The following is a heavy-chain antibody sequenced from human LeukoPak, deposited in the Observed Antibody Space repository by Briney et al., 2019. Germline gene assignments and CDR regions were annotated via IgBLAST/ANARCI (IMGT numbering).Heavy chain of an antibody. CDR2: ISSSGSTI. V-gene: IGHV3-48*03. Sequence: GGSLSLSCAVSGFTSCSYEMNWVRPAPGTGLEWVSYISSSGSTIYYADSVKGRFTISRDNAKNSLYLQMNSLRAEDTAVYYCAGHDYGDYYYYYGMDVWGKGTAVTVSS. CDR1: GFTSCSYE. CDR3: AGHDYGDYYYYYGMDV. J-gene: IGHJ6*04. D-gene: IGHD4-17*01.